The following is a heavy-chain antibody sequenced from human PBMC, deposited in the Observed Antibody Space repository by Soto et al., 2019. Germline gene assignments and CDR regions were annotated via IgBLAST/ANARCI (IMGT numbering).Heavy chain of an antibody. J-gene: IGHJ6*02. CDR3: ARGQQLAYYYYYYGMDV. Sequence: ASVKVSCKASGYTFTGYYMHWVRQAPGQGLEWMGWINPNSGGTNYAQKFQGWVTMTRDTSISTAYMELSRLRSDDTAVYYCARGQQLAYYYYYYGMDVWGQGTTVTVSS. CDR1: GYTFTGYY. D-gene: IGHD6-13*01. V-gene: IGHV1-2*04. CDR2: INPNSGGT.